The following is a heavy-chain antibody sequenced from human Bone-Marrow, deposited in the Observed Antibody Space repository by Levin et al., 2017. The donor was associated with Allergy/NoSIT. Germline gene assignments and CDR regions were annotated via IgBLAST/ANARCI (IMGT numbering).Heavy chain of an antibody. CDR3: ARDGNIVLMVYAISYYYGMDG. CDR2: ISSSSSYI. D-gene: IGHD2-8*01. CDR1: GFTFSSYS. J-gene: IGHJ6*02. Sequence: KSGGSLRLSCAASGFTFSSYSMNWVRQAPGKGLEWVSSISSSSSYIYYADSVKGRFTISRDNAKNSLYLQMNSLRAEDTAVYYCARDGNIVLMVYAISYYYGMDGWGQGTTVTVSS. V-gene: IGHV3-21*01.